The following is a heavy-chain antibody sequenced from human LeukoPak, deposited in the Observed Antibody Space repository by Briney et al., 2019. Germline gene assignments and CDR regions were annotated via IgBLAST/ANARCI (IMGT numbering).Heavy chain of an antibody. Sequence: PSETLSLTXAVYGGSFSGYYWSWIRQPPGKGLEWIGEINHSGSTNYNPSLKSRVTISVDTSKNQFSLRLSSVTAADTAVYYCARDARGWSGFDYWGQGTLVTVSS. D-gene: IGHD3-3*01. CDR2: INHSGST. J-gene: IGHJ4*02. V-gene: IGHV4-34*01. CDR1: GGSFSGYY. CDR3: ARDARGWSGFDY.